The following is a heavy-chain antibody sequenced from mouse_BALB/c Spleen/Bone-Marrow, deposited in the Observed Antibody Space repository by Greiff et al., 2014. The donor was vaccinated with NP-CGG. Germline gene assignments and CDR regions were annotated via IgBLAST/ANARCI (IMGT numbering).Heavy chain of an antibody. CDR2: IDPANGNT. J-gene: IGHJ4*01. V-gene: IGHV14-3*02. CDR1: GFNIKDTY. Sequence: VQLQQSGAELVKPGASVKLSCTASGFNIKDTYMHWVKQRPEQGLEWIGRIDPANGNTKYDPKFQGKATLTADTSSNTAYLQLSSLTSEDTAVYYCARDSPNAMDNWGQGTPATVSS. CDR3: ARDSPNAMDN.